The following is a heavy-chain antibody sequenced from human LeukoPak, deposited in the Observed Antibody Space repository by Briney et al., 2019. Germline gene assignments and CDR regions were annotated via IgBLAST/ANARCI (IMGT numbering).Heavy chain of an antibody. D-gene: IGHD3/OR15-3a*01. CDR1: GFTFRSHG. Sequence: GGSLRLSCAASGFTFRSHGMHWVRQAPGKGLEWVSGIRSAVDTTHYADSVKGRFIISRDNSKNTLSLQLNSLRPEDTALYYCAKHFCTGLDCSLFDSWGQGTLVTVSS. CDR2: IRSAVDTT. CDR3: AKHFCTGLDCSLFDS. V-gene: IGHV3-23*01. J-gene: IGHJ4*02.